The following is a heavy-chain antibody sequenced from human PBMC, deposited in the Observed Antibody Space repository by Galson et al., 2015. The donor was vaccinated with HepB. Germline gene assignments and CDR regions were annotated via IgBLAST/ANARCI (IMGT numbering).Heavy chain of an antibody. CDR2: IIPILGIA. D-gene: IGHD5-12*01. CDR3: ARDSGYDFGPGFDY. V-gene: IGHV1-69*04. Sequence: SVKVSCKASGGTFSSYTISWVRQAPGQGLEWMGRIIPILGIANYAQKFQGRVTITADKSTSTAYMELSSLRSEDTAVYYCARDSGYDFGPGFDYWGQGTLVTVSS. J-gene: IGHJ4*02. CDR1: GGTFSSYT.